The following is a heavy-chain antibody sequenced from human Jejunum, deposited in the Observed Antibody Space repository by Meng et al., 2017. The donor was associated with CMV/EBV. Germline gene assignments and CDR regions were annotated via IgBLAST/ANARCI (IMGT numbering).Heavy chain of an antibody. Sequence: YTYNVYYMHWVRQAPGQGIEWMGWVNPNSGDTDYAQNFQGRVTMTRDPSISTAYMELSGLRSDDTAVYYCARDGVLCGDTSCRGFYSWGQGTLVTVSS. V-gene: IGHV1-2*02. D-gene: IGHD2-21*01. CDR1: YTYNVYY. CDR3: ARDGVLCGDTSCRGFYS. J-gene: IGHJ5*02. CDR2: VNPNSGDT.